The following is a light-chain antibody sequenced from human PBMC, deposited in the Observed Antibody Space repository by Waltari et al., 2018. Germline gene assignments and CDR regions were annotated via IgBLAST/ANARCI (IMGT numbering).Light chain of an antibody. CDR2: HAS. Sequence: TVVTLSSANLSVPPGERASLTCRTSQTIGLSLAWYQQKPGQAPRLLIYHASTRATGIPARFSGSGSESEFTLTISSLQSEDVAVYYCQQYNNWPPGTFGQGTKVDI. CDR3: QQYNNWPPGT. CDR1: QTIGLS. J-gene: IGKJ1*01. V-gene: IGKV3-15*01.